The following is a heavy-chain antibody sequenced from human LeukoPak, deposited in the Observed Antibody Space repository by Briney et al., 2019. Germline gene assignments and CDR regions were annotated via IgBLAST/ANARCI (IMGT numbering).Heavy chain of an antibody. J-gene: IGHJ4*02. D-gene: IGHD3-22*01. Sequence: PGGSLRLSCAASGFTFSSYAMSWVRQAPGKGLEGVPGISGSGDNTYYADSVKGRFTISRDNSKNTLYVQVNSLGTEDTAAYYCAKGSYYDSSGSFYFDYWGQGTLVTVSS. CDR3: AKGSYYDSSGSFYFDY. CDR1: GFTFSSYA. CDR2: ISGSGDNT. V-gene: IGHV3-23*01.